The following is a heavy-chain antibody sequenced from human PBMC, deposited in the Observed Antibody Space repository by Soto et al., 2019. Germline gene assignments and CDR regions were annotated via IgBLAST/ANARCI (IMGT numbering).Heavy chain of an antibody. V-gene: IGHV4-31*03. J-gene: IGHJ6*02. CDR2: IHYTGST. D-gene: IGHD4-17*01. CDR1: GSTIGSGGFY. CDR3: ARDDSFYGEPGYGMNV. Sequence: SETLSLTCTVTGSTIGSGGFYWSLIRQRPGKGLEWIGHIHYTGSTYYNPSLNSRVTISVDMSRNQFSLKLRSVTAADTAKYFCARDDSFYGEPGYGMNVWGQGTTVTVS.